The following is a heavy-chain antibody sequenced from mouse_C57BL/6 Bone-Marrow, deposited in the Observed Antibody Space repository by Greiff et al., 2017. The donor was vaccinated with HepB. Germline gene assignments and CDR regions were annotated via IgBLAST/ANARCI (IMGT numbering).Heavy chain of an antibody. CDR3: AREGGILLDYYAMDY. J-gene: IGHJ4*01. V-gene: IGHV1-69*01. CDR1: GYTFTSYW. CDR2: IDSSDSYT. Sequence: VQLQQPGAELVMPGASVKLSCKASGYTFTSYWMHWVKQRPGQGLEWIGEIDSSDSYTNYNQKFKGKSTLTVDKSSSTAYMQLSSLTSEDSAVYYCAREGGILLDYYAMDYWGQGTSVTVSS.